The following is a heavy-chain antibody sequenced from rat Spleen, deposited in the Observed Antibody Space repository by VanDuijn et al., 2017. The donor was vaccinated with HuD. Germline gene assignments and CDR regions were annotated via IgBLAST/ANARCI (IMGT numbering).Heavy chain of an antibody. D-gene: IGHD1-10*01. CDR1: GFTFSDYG. CDR2: ISYGDSSGHSST. J-gene: IGHJ2*01. V-gene: IGHV5-29*01. Sequence: EVQLVESDGGLVQPGRSLKLSCAASGFTFSDYGMAWVRQAPTKGLEWVATISYGDSSGHSSTYYRDSVKGRFTISRDNARSTLYMQMDSLRSEETATYYCATDNLSMRWGQGVMVTVSS. CDR3: ATDNLSMR.